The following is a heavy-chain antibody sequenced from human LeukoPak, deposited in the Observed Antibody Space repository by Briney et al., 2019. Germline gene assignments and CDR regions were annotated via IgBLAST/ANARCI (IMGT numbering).Heavy chain of an antibody. CDR1: GFTFSNYG. CDR3: AKKTVVGATVDAFDI. D-gene: IGHD1-26*01. Sequence: RVSLRLSCAASGFTFSNYGRHWVRQAPGKGLERVASIRYDGSNKNYADSVKGRFTISRDNSKNTLNLKRNSLMAEDTAVYYCAKKTVVGATVDAFDIWGQGTMVTVSS. CDR2: IRYDGSNK. J-gene: IGHJ3*02. V-gene: IGHV3-30*02.